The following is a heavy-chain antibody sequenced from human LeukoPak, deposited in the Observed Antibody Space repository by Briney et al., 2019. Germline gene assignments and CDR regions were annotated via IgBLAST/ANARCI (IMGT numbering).Heavy chain of an antibody. J-gene: IGHJ4*02. V-gene: IGHV4-59*01. D-gene: IGHD3-22*01. CDR3: ARSGYYYDSSGYFGY. CDR2: IYYSGST. CDR1: GGSISSNY. Sequence: SETLSLTCTVSGGSISSNYWSWIRQPPGKGLEWIGYIYYSGSTNYNPSLKSRVTISVDTSKNQFSLKLSSVTAADTAVYYCARSGYYYDSSGYFGYWGQGTLVTVSS.